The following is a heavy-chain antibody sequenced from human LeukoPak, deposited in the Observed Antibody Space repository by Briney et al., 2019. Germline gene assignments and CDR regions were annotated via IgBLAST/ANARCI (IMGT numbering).Heavy chain of an antibody. CDR1: GYTFTGYY. Sequence: ASVKVCCKASGYTFTGYYMHWARQAPGQGLEWMGWINPNSGGINYAQKFQGRVTMTRDTSISTAYMELSRLRSDDTAVYYCARQDERLWFGLDYWGQGTLVTVSS. J-gene: IGHJ4*02. CDR2: INPNSGGI. CDR3: ARQDERLWFGLDY. V-gene: IGHV1-2*02. D-gene: IGHD3-10*01.